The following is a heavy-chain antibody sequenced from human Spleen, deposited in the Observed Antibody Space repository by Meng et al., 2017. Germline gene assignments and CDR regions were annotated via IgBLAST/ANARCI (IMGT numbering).Heavy chain of an antibody. Sequence: QVQLPESGPGLVKPSQPLSLTCTVPGGSISTSGYFWSWIRQHPGKGLEWIGYIYYSGSTYYNPSLKSRVTISVDTSKNQFSLKLSSVTAADTAVYYCARDERDWFDPWGQGTLVTVSS. D-gene: IGHD1-1*01. CDR3: ARDERDWFDP. V-gene: IGHV4-31*03. J-gene: IGHJ5*02. CDR2: IYYSGST. CDR1: GGSISTSGYF.